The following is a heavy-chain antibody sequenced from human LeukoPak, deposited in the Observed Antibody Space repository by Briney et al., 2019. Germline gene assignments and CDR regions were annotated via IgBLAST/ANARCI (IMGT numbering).Heavy chain of an antibody. D-gene: IGHD4-17*01. J-gene: IGHJ5*02. CDR2: IIPIFGTA. CDR1: GGTFSSYA. CDR3: ARDIPHDYGDYEGWFDP. Sequence: SVKVSCKASGGTFSSYAISWVRQAPGQGLEWKGGIIPIFGTANYAQKFQGRVTITTDESTSTAYMELSSLRSEDTAVYYCARDIPHDYGDYEGWFDPWGQGTLVTVSS. V-gene: IGHV1-69*05.